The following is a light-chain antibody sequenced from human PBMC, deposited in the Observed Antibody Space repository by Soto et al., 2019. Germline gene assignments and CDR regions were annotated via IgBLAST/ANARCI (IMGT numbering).Light chain of an antibody. V-gene: IGKV3-20*01. Sequence: EVVLTQSPGTLSVSPGERATLSCRASQRVASTYLAWYQQRPGQAPRLLIYGASSRATGIPDRFSGSGSETVFTLTIDRLEPEDFAVYFCQQYGASPYTFGQGTRLEIK. CDR3: QQYGASPYT. CDR2: GAS. CDR1: QRVASTY. J-gene: IGKJ2*01.